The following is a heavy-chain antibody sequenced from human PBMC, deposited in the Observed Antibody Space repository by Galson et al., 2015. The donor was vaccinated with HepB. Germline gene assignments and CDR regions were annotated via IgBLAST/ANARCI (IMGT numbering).Heavy chain of an antibody. D-gene: IGHD4-23*01. CDR3: ARVGFYGGKDGAGSDP. V-gene: IGHV4-39*01. Sequence: LSLTCTVSGGSISSSSYYWGWIRQPPGKGLEWIGSIYYSGSTYYNPSLKSRVTISVDTSKNQFSLKLSSVTAADTAVYYCARVGFYGGKDGAGSDPWGQGTLVTVSS. J-gene: IGHJ5*02. CDR2: IYYSGST. CDR1: GGSISSSSYY.